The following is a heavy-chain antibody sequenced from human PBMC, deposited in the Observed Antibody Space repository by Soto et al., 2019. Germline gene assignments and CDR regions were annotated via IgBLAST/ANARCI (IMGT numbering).Heavy chain of an antibody. CDR3: ARFARGADYMDV. Sequence: EVQLVESGGGLVQPGGSLRLSCAASGFTFGDFWMSWVRQAPGKGLQWVALLNQDESQKYYVDSVKGRFTISRDNAKNSQSQKMSDLTTGDTAVYYCARFARGADYMDVWGKGTKVTVSS. V-gene: IGHV3-7*01. CDR1: GFTFGDFW. D-gene: IGHD3-16*01. J-gene: IGHJ6*03. CDR2: LNQDESQK.